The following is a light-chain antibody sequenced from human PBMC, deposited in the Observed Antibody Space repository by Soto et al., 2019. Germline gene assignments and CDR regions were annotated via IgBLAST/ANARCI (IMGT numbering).Light chain of an antibody. V-gene: IGKV3-15*01. CDR1: QNIYYN. J-gene: IGKJ1*01. Sequence: ILMTQSPATVSVSPGESATLPCSASQNIYYNVAWYQHRPGQAPRLLIYRASTRAPGVPARFSGSGSGTEFTLTISSLQPEDFTVYSCLQYHNLWAFGQGTKVDI. CDR2: RAS. CDR3: LQYHNLWA.